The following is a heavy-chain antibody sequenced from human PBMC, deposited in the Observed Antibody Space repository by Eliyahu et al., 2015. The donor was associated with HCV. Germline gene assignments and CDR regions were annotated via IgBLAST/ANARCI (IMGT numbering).Heavy chain of an antibody. J-gene: IGHJ4*02. D-gene: IGHD5-18*01. V-gene: IGHV3-15*01. CDR1: GLTFSNAW. CDR2: VNSESDGGTT. CDR3: AAYGGLIVDTYVRF. Sequence: EVQLVESGGGLVKPGGSLRLSCAASGLTFSNAWMSWVRQAPGMGLEWVGRVNSESDGGTTAYGAPLIGRFTIWRDDSKSMLYLQMNSLKIEDTAVYYCAAYGGLIVDTYVRFWGQGTLVTVSS.